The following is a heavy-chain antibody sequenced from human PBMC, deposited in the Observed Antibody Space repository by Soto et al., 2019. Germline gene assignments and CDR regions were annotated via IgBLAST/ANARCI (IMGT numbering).Heavy chain of an antibody. CDR3: AKVHRVTSLRFLEWLLQDY. CDR2: ISGSGGST. J-gene: IGHJ4*02. CDR1: GFTFSIYA. V-gene: IGHV3-23*01. D-gene: IGHD3-3*01. Sequence: TGGSLRLSCAASGFTFSIYAMSWFRQAPGKGLEWVSAISGSGGSTYYADSVKGRFTISRDNSKNTLYLQMNSLRAEDTAVYYCAKVHRVTSLRFLEWLLQDYWGQGTLVTVSS.